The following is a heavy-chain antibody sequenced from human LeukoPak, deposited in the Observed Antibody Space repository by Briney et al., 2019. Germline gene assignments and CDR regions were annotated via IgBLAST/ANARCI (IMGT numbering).Heavy chain of an antibody. CDR1: GFTFSSYG. J-gene: IGHJ5*02. V-gene: IGHV3-30*03. CDR2: ISYDGSNK. Sequence: PGGSLRLSCAVSGFTFSSYGMHWVRQAPGKGLEWVAVISYDGSNKYYIDSVKGRFTISRDNAKNSLYLQMNSLRAEDTAVYYCARVEYSSGWYPTLLNHWGQGTLVTVSS. CDR3: ARVEYSSGWYPTLLNH. D-gene: IGHD6-19*01.